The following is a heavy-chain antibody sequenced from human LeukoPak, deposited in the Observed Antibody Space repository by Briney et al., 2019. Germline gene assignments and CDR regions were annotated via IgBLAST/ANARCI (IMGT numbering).Heavy chain of an antibody. CDR3: ARGLSGYSSSWYPWFDY. CDR1: GGSISSSSYY. D-gene: IGHD6-13*01. Sequence: PSETLSLTCTVSGGSISSSSYYWGWIRQPPGKWLEWIGYIYHSGSTYYNPSLKSRVTISVDRSKNQFSLKLSSVTAADTAVYYCARGLSGYSSSWYPWFDYWGQGTLVTVSS. J-gene: IGHJ4*02. CDR2: IYHSGST. V-gene: IGHV4-39*07.